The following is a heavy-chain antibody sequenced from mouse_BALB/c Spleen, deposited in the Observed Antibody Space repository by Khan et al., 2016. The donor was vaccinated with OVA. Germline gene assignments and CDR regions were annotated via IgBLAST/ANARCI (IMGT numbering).Heavy chain of an antibody. Sequence: VQLQQSGPELVKPGASVKMSCKASGYTFTSYVMHWVRQKPGQGLEWIGYIYPFNDATKYNEKFKGKAILTSDKSSSTAYMELTSLTSGDYAVYFGARNYRYGGYFDSWGKGTTLTVSS. CDR3: ARNYRYGGYFDS. CDR2: IYPFNDAT. CDR1: GYTFTSYV. V-gene: IGHV1S136*01. D-gene: IGHD2-12*01. J-gene: IGHJ2*01.